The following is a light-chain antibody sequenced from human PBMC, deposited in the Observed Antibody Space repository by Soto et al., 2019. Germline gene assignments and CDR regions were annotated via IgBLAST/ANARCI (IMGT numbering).Light chain of an antibody. CDR3: CSYAGSYTDYV. Sequence: QSVLTQPRSVSGSPGQSVTISCTGTSSDVGGYNYVSWYQQHPGKAPKLMIYDVSKRPSGVTDRFSGSKSGNTASLTISGLQAEVEADYYCCSYAGSYTDYVFGTGTKVTVL. CDR1: SSDVGGYNY. CDR2: DVS. J-gene: IGLJ1*01. V-gene: IGLV2-11*01.